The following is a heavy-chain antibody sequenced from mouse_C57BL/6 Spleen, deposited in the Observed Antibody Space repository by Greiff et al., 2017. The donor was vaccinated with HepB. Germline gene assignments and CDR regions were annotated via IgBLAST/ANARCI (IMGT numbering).Heavy chain of an antibody. CDR1: GFTFSSYA. Sequence: EVKVVESGGGLVKPGGSLKLSCAASGFTFSSYAMSWVRQTPEKRLEWVATISDGGSYTYYPDNVKGRFTISRDNAKNNLYLQMSHLKSEDTAMYYCARDMGLYYYGSTYYFDYWGQGTTLTVSS. CDR2: ISDGGSYT. CDR3: ARDMGLYYYGSTYYFDY. V-gene: IGHV5-4*01. J-gene: IGHJ2*01. D-gene: IGHD1-1*01.